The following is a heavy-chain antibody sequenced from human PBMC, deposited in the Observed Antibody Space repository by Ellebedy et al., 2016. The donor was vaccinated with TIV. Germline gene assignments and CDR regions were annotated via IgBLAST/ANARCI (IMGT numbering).Heavy chain of an antibody. D-gene: IGHD3-10*01. Sequence: SETLSLXCTVSGGSISSYYWSWIRQPPGKGLEWTGYIYYSGRTNYNPSLKSRVTISVDTSKNQFSLKLSSVTAADTAVYYCARRSGTSGSFDIWGQGTMVTVSS. CDR2: IYYSGRT. CDR1: GGSISSYY. J-gene: IGHJ3*02. CDR3: ARRSGTSGSFDI. V-gene: IGHV4-59*01.